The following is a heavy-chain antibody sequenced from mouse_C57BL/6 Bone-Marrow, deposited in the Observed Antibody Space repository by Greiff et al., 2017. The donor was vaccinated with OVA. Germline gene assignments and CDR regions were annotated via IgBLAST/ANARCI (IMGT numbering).Heavy chain of an antibody. Sequence: QVQLQQPGAELVKPGASVKLSCKASGSTFTSYWMQWVKQRPGQGLEWIGELDPSDSYTHYNQKFKGKATLTVDTSSSTAYMQLSSLTSEDYAVYYCARESLLWPYYFDYWGQGTTLTDSS. CDR2: LDPSDSYT. V-gene: IGHV1-50*01. CDR1: GSTFTSYW. J-gene: IGHJ2*01. D-gene: IGHD2-10*01. CDR3: ARESLLWPYYFDY.